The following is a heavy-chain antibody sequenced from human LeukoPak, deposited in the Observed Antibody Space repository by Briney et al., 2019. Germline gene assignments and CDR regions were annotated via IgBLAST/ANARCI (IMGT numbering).Heavy chain of an antibody. CDR3: ARGSGSYYNLDAFDI. CDR2: INPSGGST. J-gene: IGHJ3*02. Sequence: ASVKVSCKASGYTFTSYYMHWVRQAPGQGLEWMGIINPSGGSTSYAQKFQGRVTMTWDTSTSTVYMELSSLRSENTAVYYCARGSGSYYNLDAFDIWGQGTMVTVSS. D-gene: IGHD3-10*01. CDR1: GYTFTSYY. V-gene: IGHV1-46*03.